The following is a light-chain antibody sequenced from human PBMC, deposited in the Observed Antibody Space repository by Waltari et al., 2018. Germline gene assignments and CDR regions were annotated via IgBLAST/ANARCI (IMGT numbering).Light chain of an antibody. CDR2: GAS. CDR3: QHYVRLPVT. CDR1: ESIGRA. J-gene: IGKJ1*01. Sequence: EVVLTQSPGTLSLSPGERPTLPFRASESIGRALAWYQQKPGQAPRLLIYGASTRATGIPDRFSGSGSGTDFSLTISRLEPEDFEVYYCQHYVRLPVTFGQGTRVEI. V-gene: IGKV3-20*01.